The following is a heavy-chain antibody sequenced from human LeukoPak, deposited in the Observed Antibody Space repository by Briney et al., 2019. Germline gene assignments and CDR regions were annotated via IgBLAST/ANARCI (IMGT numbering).Heavy chain of an antibody. J-gene: IGHJ4*02. Sequence: AGGSLRLSCAASGFTFSGYGMHWLRQAPGKGLEWVAIISSDGSRKDFANSVKGRLTISRDNSKNTLYLQMNSVRAEDTAVYYCAKGGWEMATYYFDHWDQGTLVTVSS. V-gene: IGHV3-30*18. CDR1: GFTFSGYG. D-gene: IGHD5-24*01. CDR3: AKGGWEMATYYFDH. CDR2: ISSDGSRK.